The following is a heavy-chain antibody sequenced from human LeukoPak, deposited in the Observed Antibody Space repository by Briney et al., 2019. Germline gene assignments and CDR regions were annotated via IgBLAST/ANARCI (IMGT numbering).Heavy chain of an antibody. V-gene: IGHV4-39*07. CDR3: ARDQLLYSSSCYDY. CDR1: GGSISSSSYY. CDR2: IYYSGST. J-gene: IGHJ4*02. D-gene: IGHD6-13*01. Sequence: KSSETLSLTCTVSGGSISSSSYYWGWIRQPPGKGLEWIGSIYYSGSTYYNPSLKSRVTISVDTSKNQFSLKLSSVAAADTAVYYCARDQLLYSSSCYDYWGQGTLVTVSS.